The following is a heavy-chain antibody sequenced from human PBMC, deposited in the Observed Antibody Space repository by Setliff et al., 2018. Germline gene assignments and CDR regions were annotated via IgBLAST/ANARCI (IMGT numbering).Heavy chain of an antibody. CDR1: GGSIGTWY. V-gene: IGHV4-59*03. CDR3: TVYNTGSSKDHY. D-gene: IGHD2-8*02. J-gene: IGHJ4*02. CDR2: ISYSGNS. Sequence: NPSETLSLTCAVPGGSIGTWYWSWVRQPPGRPLEWIGYISYSGNSNYNPSLKSRVTISVDTSKNQFSLKLSSVTAADTALYYCTVYNTGSSKDHYWGQGTPVTVSS.